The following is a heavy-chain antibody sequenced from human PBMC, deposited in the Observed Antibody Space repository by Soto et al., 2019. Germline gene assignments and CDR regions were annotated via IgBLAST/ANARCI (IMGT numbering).Heavy chain of an antibody. Sequence: WTWIRQHPGKGLEWIGYIYYSGSTYYNPSLKSRVTISVATSKNQFSLKLSSVTAADTAVYYCARGLSVTVFDNWGQGTLVTVSS. J-gene: IGHJ4*02. CDR2: IYYSGST. CDR3: ARGLSVTVFDN. V-gene: IGHV4-31*02. D-gene: IGHD4-17*01.